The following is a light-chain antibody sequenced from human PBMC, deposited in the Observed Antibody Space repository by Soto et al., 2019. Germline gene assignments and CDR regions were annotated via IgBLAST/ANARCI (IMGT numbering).Light chain of an antibody. CDR1: QSVSSS. CDR2: DAS. Sequence: EIVLTQSPDTLSLSPGERATLSCRASQSVSSSLAWYQQKPGQAPRLLIYDASNRATGIPARFSGSGSGTDFTPTISSLEHEDFAVDYCQQRSNWPPAVTFGHGTKVDIK. J-gene: IGKJ3*01. CDR3: QQRSNWPPAVT. V-gene: IGKV3-11*01.